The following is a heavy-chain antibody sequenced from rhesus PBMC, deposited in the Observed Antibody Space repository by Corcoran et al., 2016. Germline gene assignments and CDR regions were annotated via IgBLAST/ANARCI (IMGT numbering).Heavy chain of an antibody. Sequence: QVQLQESGPGLVKPSETLSLTCAVSGGSFSSYWWSWIRQPPGKGREWIGESNGKSGSTNHDPALKRRGTISKDASKNQFSLKLSSVTAAATAVYYCARDREAAGGFDYWGQGVLVTVSS. J-gene: IGHJ4*01. V-gene: IGHV4-80*01. CDR3: ARDREAAGGFDY. CDR1: GGSFSSYW. CDR2: SNGKSGST. D-gene: IGHD6-13*01.